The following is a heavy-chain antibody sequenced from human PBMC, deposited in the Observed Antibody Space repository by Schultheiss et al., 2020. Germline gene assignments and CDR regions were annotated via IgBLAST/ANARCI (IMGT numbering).Heavy chain of an antibody. CDR2: ISSSSSYT. CDR3: ARRAYSGYDYAGGGAFDI. Sequence: GGSLRLSCAASGFTFSDYYMSWIRQAPGKGLEWVSYISSSSSYTNYADSVKGRFTISRDNAKNSLYLQMNSLRAEDTAVYYCARRAYSGYDYAGGGAFDIWGQGTMVTVSS. D-gene: IGHD5-12*01. J-gene: IGHJ3*02. CDR1: GFTFSDYY. V-gene: IGHV3-11*03.